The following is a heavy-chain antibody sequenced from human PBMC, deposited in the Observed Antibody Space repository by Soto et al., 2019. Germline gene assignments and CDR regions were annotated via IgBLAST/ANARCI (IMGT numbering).Heavy chain of an antibody. CDR3: AKQRADFGSGSDTFYLDN. J-gene: IGHJ4*02. CDR2: ISASGGTT. CDR1: GFTFSRNA. Sequence: VPLLESGGGLVQPGGSLRISCLASGFTFSRNAMSWVRQAPGKGLEWVSAISASGGTTYSADSVKGRFAVSRDNSNNTLYLQMDSLSAEDTAVYYCAKQRADFGSGSDTFYLDNWGQGSLVTVSS. V-gene: IGHV3-23*01. D-gene: IGHD3-10*01.